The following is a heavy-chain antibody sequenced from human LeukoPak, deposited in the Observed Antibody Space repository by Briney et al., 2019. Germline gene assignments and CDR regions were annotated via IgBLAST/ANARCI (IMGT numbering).Heavy chain of an antibody. Sequence: ETLSLTCTVSGGSISSYYWNWVRQAPGKGLEWVSAISGSGGSTYYADSVKGRFIISRDNSKNTLYLQMNSLRAEDTAVYYCANDGAYYDSSTDAFDIWGQGTMVTVSS. CDR2: ISGSGGST. CDR3: ANDGAYYDSSTDAFDI. D-gene: IGHD3-22*01. J-gene: IGHJ3*02. V-gene: IGHV3-23*01. CDR1: GGSISSYY.